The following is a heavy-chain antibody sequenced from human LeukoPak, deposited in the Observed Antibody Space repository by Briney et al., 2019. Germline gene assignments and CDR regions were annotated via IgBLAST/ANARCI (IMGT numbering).Heavy chain of an antibody. CDR1: GGSISSGSYY. CDR3: ARGRYSGSYYVFYYMDV. D-gene: IGHD1-26*01. V-gene: IGHV4-61*02. J-gene: IGHJ6*03. CDR2: IYTSGST. Sequence: SETLSLTCTVSGGSISSGSYYWSWIRQPAGKGLEWIGRIYTSGSTNYNPSLKSRVTISVDTSKNQFSLKLSSVTAADTGVYYCARGRYSGSYYVFYYMDVWGKWTTVTVSS.